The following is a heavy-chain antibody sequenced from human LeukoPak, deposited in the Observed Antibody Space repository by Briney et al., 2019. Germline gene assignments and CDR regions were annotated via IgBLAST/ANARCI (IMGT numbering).Heavy chain of an antibody. CDR3: APRAPSGSYYGRDWFDP. J-gene: IGHJ5*02. Sequence: GGSLRLSCAASGFTVSSKYMSWVRQAPGKGLEWGSVIYSGGGTYYADSVKGRFTISRDNSKNTLYLQMNSLRAEDTAVYYCAPRAPSGSYYGRDWFDPWGQETLVTVSS. V-gene: IGHV3-53*01. CDR1: GFTVSSKY. D-gene: IGHD1-26*01. CDR2: IYSGGGT.